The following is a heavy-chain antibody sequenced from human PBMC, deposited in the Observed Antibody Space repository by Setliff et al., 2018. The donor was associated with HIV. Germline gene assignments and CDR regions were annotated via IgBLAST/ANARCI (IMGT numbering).Heavy chain of an antibody. D-gene: IGHD2-21*01. CDR3: AKEPSSCSAPRPSLCGYFDS. V-gene: IGHV3-23*03. CDR1: GGSISSGHYY. J-gene: IGHJ4*01. CDR2: IYSGSSSA. Sequence: ETLSLTCTVSGGSISSGHYYWSWVRQAPGKGPEWISFIYSGSSSAVFADSVKGRSTISRDNSRNTLFLQMNSLRAEDTAVYYCAKEPSSCSAPRPSLCGYFDSWGQGTQVTVSS.